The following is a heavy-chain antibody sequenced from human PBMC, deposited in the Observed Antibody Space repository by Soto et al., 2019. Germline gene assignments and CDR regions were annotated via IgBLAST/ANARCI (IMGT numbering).Heavy chain of an antibody. D-gene: IGHD1-1*01. CDR1: GFTFSSYA. CDR2: ISYDGSNK. V-gene: IGHV3-30-3*01. Sequence: GWSLRLSCAASGFTFSSYAMHWVRQAPGKGLEWVAVISYDGSNKYYADSVKGRFTISRDNSKNTLYLQMNSLRPEDTAVYYCARERHGWNDQPFDYWGQGTLVTVSS. J-gene: IGHJ4*02. CDR3: ARERHGWNDQPFDY.